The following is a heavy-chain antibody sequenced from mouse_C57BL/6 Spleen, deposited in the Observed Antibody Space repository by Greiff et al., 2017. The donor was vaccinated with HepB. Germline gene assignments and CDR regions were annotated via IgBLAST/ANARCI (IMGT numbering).Heavy chain of an antibody. CDR1: GFSLTSYG. Sequence: QVQLKESGPGLVQPSQSLSITCTVSGFSLTSYGVHWVRQSPGKGLEWLGVICSGGSTDYNAAFISRLSISKDNSKSQVFFKMNSLQADDTAIYYCARWLPHDYAMDYWGQGTSVTVSS. D-gene: IGHD2-2*01. J-gene: IGHJ4*01. CDR3: ARWLPHDYAMDY. CDR2: ICSGGST. V-gene: IGHV2-2*01.